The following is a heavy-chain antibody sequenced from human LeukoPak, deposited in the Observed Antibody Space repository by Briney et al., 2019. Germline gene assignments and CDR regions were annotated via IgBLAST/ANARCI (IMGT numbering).Heavy chain of an antibody. CDR1: GYTFTSYG. Sequence: ASVKVSCKASGYTFTSYGISWVRQAPGQGLEWMGWIRAYNGNTNYAQKLQGRVTMTTDTSTSTAYMELRSLRSEETAVYYCARRYIAVAGTSWFDPWGQGTLVTVCS. J-gene: IGHJ5*02. D-gene: IGHD6-19*01. CDR3: ARRYIAVAGTSWFDP. CDR2: IRAYNGNT. V-gene: IGHV1-18*04.